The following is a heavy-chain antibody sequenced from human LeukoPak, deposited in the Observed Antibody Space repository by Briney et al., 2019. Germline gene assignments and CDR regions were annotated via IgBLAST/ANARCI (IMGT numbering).Heavy chain of an antibody. CDR2: INPNSGGT. J-gene: IGHJ4*02. V-gene: IGHV1-2*02. D-gene: IGHD5-18*01. CDR1: GYTFTGYY. Sequence: ASVKVSCTASGYTFTGYYMHWVRQAPGQGLEWMGWINPNSGGTNYAQKFQGRVTMSRDTSISTAYMELSRLRSDDTAVYYCASAPAWIQQIDCWGQGTLVTVSS. CDR3: ASAPAWIQQIDC.